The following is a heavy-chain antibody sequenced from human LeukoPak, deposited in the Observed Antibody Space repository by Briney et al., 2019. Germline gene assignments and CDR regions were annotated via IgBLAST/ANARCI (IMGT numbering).Heavy chain of an antibody. J-gene: IGHJ4*02. V-gene: IGHV3-48*03. D-gene: IGHD2-15*01. CDR2: ISPTSTTV. CDR1: GFIFSSYE. CDR3: ARNSLVEGDRHDY. Sequence: PGGSLRLSSVASGFIFSSYEMNWVRQAPGKGLEWVSFISPTSTTVLYADSVKGRFTISRDNARNSLYLQINDLRAEDTAVYYCARNSLVEGDRHDYWGRGTLVTVSS.